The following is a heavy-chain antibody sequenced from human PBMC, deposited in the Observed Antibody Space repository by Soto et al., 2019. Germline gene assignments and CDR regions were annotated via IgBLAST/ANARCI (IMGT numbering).Heavy chain of an antibody. V-gene: IGHV1-18*01. J-gene: IGHJ6*04. D-gene: IGHD6-25*01. CDR2: ISAYNGDT. CDR1: GYTFTNYG. CDR3: ARVRRLVGYFSFYQDV. Sequence: QVQLLQSGAEVKKPGASVKVSCKASGYTFTNYGITWVRQAPGQGLEWMGWISAYNGDTHSTQRLQGRVTLTTDTSASTASMELRGLRSDDTAVYYGARVRRLVGYFSFYQDVWGKGTTVTVSS.